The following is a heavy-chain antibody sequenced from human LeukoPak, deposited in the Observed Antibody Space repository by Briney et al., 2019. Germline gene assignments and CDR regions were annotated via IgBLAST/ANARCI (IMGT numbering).Heavy chain of an antibody. CDR2: ISYDGTNK. V-gene: IGHV3-30*18. D-gene: IGHD3-10*01. Sequence: GGSLRLSCAASGFTFNSYGMHWVRQAPGKGLEWVAVISYDGTNKYYAASVKGRITISGDHSKNTLYLQMNDLRAEDTAVYYCAKDHGSGSYPPYYFDYWGQGTLVTVSS. CDR3: AKDHGSGSYPPYYFDY. J-gene: IGHJ4*02. CDR1: GFTFNSYG.